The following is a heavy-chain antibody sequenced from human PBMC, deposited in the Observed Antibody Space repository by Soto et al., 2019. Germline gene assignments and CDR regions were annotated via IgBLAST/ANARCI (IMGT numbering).Heavy chain of an antibody. D-gene: IGHD3-3*01. J-gene: IGHJ4*02. CDR2: ISGSDGKT. CDR1: GFSFGSYA. Sequence: GGSLRLSCAASGFSFGSYALSWVRQAPGKGLEWVSTISGSDGKTFYADSAKGRFSISRDTSQSTLYLQMNSLRADDTAMYYCARWSYLDYWGQGTRVTVSS. V-gene: IGHV3-23*01. CDR3: ARWSYLDY.